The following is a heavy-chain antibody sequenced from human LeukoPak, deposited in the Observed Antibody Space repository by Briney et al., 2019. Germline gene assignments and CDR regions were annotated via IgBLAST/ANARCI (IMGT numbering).Heavy chain of an antibody. V-gene: IGHV3-21*01. J-gene: IGHJ4*02. Sequence: TGGSLRLSCAASGFTFSNYWMNWVRQAPGKGLEWVSSISSSSSYIYYADSVKGRFTISRDNAKNSLNLQMNSLRDEDTAVYYCAREMGVVATTPSDYWGQGTLVTVSS. CDR2: ISSSSSYI. CDR3: AREMGVVATTPSDY. CDR1: GFTFSNYW. D-gene: IGHD5-24*01.